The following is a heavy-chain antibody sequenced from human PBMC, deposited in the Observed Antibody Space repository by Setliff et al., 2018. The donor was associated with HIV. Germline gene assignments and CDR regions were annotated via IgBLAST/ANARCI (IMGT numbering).Heavy chain of an antibody. D-gene: IGHD2-2*01. V-gene: IGHV4-61*02. CDR2: IYTSGST. CDR1: GGSMSSGSYF. CDR3: ARSPVRYCSSTTCSMFFDY. Sequence: SETLSLTCTVSGGSMSSGSYFWSWIRQPAGKGLEWIGRIYTSGSTNYNPSLKSRVTISLDTYKNQFSLNLRSVTAADTAVYYCARSPVRYCSSTTCSMFFDYWGQGTLVTVSS. J-gene: IGHJ4*02.